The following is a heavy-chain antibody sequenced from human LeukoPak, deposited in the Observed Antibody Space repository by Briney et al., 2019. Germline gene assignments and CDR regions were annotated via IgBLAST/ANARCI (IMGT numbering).Heavy chain of an antibody. D-gene: IGHD3-9*01. Sequence: PSETLSLTCTVSDDSISSGSYYWSWIRQTAGRGLEWIGRIYTDGSTNCNPSLKSRVTISVDTSKNQFSLKLSSVTAADTAVYYCASSQRKVTQYYDILTGYDDYWGQGTLDTVSS. V-gene: IGHV4-61*02. CDR1: DDSISSGSYY. CDR3: ASSQRKVTQYYDILTGYDDY. J-gene: IGHJ4*02. CDR2: IYTDGST.